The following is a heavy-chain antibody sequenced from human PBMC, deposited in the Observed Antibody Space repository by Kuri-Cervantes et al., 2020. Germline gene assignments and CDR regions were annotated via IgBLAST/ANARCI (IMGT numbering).Heavy chain of an antibody. CDR1: GFTFSSYA. Sequence: GGSLRLSCAASGFTFSSYAMHWVRQAPGKGLEWVAVISYDGSNKYYADSVKGRFTISRDNAKNSLYLQMNSLRAEDTALYYCAKDKGSGSYNYYYGMDVWGQGTTVTVSS. V-gene: IGHV3-30-3*01. CDR3: AKDKGSGSYNYYYGMDV. J-gene: IGHJ6*02. CDR2: ISYDGSNK. D-gene: IGHD3-10*01.